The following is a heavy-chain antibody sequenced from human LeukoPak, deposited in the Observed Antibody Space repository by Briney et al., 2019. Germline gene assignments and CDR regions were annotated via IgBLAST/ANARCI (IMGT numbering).Heavy chain of an antibody. J-gene: IGHJ6*02. CDR2: TYYRSGWHE. V-gene: IGHV6-1*01. Sequence: SQTLSLTCVISGDIVSSNSAAWNWIRQSPSRGLEWLGRTYYRSGWHEDCAEFVKSRLTINPDTSKNQFSLQLNSVTPEDTAVYYCVRGGHYAMDVWGQGTTVTVSS. CDR3: VRGGHYAMDV. CDR1: GDIVSSNSAA.